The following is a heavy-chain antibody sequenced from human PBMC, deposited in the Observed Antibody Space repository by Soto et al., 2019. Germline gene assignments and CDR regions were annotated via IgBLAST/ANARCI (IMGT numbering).Heavy chain of an antibody. CDR3: ARDGSSSPVYYYYMDV. Sequence: SXRLSSAASGFTFSSYAMHWVRQAQGXGLEYVSAISSNGGSTYYANSVKGRFTISRDNSKNTLYLQMGSLRAEDMAVFYCARDGSSSPVYYYYMDVWGKGTTVTVSS. J-gene: IGHJ6*03. V-gene: IGHV3-64*01. CDR2: ISSNGGST. D-gene: IGHD6-13*01. CDR1: GFTFSSYA.